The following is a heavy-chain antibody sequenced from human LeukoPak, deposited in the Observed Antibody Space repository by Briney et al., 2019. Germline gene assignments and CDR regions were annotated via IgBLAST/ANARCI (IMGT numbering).Heavy chain of an antibody. V-gene: IGHV1-69*01. CDR3: ARAVVTPFRSRVNFDY. CDR2: IIPIFGTA. Sequence: PGGSLRLSCAASGFTFSSYAISWVRQAPGQGLEWMGGIIPIFGTANYAQKFQGRVTITADESTSTAYMELSSLRSEDTAVYYCARAVVTPFRSRVNFDYWGQGTLVTVSS. CDR1: GFTFSSYA. J-gene: IGHJ4*02. D-gene: IGHD4-23*01.